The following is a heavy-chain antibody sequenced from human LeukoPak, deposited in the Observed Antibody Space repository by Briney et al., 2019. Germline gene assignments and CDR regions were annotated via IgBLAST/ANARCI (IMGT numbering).Heavy chain of an antibody. J-gene: IGHJ4*02. Sequence: PSETLSLTCAVYSVSFRGYYWSWVRQPPGKGLEWIGKINHSGSADYNPSLKSRVTISLDTSKTQFSLQLSSVTAADTAVYYCARGRIAAVWGQGTLVTVSS. CDR1: SVSFRGYY. V-gene: IGHV4-34*01. CDR2: INHSGSA. D-gene: IGHD6-13*01. CDR3: ARGRIAAV.